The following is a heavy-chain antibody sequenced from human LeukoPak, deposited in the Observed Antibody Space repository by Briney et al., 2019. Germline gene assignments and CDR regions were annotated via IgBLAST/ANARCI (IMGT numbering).Heavy chain of an antibody. Sequence: GSLRLSCGASGFAFRCHGMQWVRQAPGKGLEWLAIIWYDGREEYYADSVKGRFTVSRDNSKNTAYLQMNSLRAEDTAVYYCGKDLGSSARYLDRVDYWGQGTLVTVSS. V-gene: IGHV3-33*06. J-gene: IGHJ4*02. CDR2: IWYDGREE. D-gene: IGHD2-2*01. CDR3: GKDLGSSARYLDRVDY. CDR1: GFAFRCHG.